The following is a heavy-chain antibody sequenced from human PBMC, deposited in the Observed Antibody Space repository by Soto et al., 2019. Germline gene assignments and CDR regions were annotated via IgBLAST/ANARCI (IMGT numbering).Heavy chain of an antibody. CDR3: ARHGPLSELGITWYFDY. V-gene: IGHV4-59*08. D-gene: IGHD7-27*01. CDR1: GGSISSYY. J-gene: IGHJ4*02. CDR2: IYYSGST. Sequence: SETLSLTCTVSGGSISSYYWSWIRQPPGKGLEWIGYIYYSGSTNYNPSLKSRVTISVDTSKNQFSLKLSSVTAADTAVYYCARHGPLSELGITWYFDYWGQGTLVTVSS.